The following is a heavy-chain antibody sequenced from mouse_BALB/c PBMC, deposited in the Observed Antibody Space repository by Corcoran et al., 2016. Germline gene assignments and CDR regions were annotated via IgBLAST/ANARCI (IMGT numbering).Heavy chain of an antibody. D-gene: IGHD2-12*01. CDR1: GYTFTSYE. CDR2: IFPGDGST. V-gene: IGHV1S56*01. Sequence: QVQLQQAGAELLKPGASVKLSCKAAGYTFTSYEIYWVRQRPDKGLERIGWIFPGDGSTKYNEKFKGKATLTTDKSSSRAYMQLSRLTSEDSAVYFCARLDDEDYIDYWGQGTTLTVSS. CDR3: ARLDDEDYIDY. J-gene: IGHJ2*01.